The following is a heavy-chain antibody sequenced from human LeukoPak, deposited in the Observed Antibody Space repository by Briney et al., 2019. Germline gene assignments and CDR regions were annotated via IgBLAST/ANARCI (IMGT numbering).Heavy chain of an antibody. V-gene: IGHV3-66*01. D-gene: IGHD2-21*02. CDR3: ARDRGCGDCYPPANDAFDI. J-gene: IGHJ3*02. CDR1: GFNVSSNY. Sequence: GGSLRLSCAASGFNVSSNYMSWVRQAPGKGLEWVSVIYRGGNTYYADSVKGRFTISRDNSKNTLYLQMNSLRAEDTAVYYCARDRGCGDCYPPANDAFDIWGQGTMVTVSS. CDR2: IYRGGNT.